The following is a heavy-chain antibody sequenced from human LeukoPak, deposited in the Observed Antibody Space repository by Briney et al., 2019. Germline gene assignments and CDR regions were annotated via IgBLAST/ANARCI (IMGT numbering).Heavy chain of an antibody. J-gene: IGHJ4*02. CDR2: FYLEDGDT. D-gene: IGHD1-26*01. V-gene: IGHV1-24*01. CDR1: GDTLTVLS. Sequence: ASVKVSCKVSGDTLTVLSMHCGRETFEEGRGWVGGFYLEDGDTIYTQKFQFRVTMNEDTSTDTVYMELRSLGSEDTAVYYCETGVGWDLRHYFDYWGQGTLVTVSS. CDR3: ETGVGWDLRHYFDY.